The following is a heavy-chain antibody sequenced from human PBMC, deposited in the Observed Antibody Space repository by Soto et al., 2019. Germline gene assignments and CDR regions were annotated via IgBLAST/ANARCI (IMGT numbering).Heavy chain of an antibody. CDR1: GGTFSSYA. CDR3: ARDPRGYSGYDLSPFDY. Sequence: QVQLVQSGAEVKKPGSSVKVSCKASGGTFSSYAISWVRQAPGQGLEWMGGIIPIFGTANYAQKFQGRVTITADESKSTDYMELSSLRSEDTAVYYCARDPRGYSGYDLSPFDYWGQGTLVTVSS. J-gene: IGHJ4*02. CDR2: IIPIFGTA. V-gene: IGHV1-69*01. D-gene: IGHD5-12*01.